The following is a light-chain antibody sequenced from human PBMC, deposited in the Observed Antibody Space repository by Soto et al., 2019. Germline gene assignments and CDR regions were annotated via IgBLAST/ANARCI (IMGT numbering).Light chain of an antibody. CDR1: QTMNSNY. J-gene: IGKJ2*01. V-gene: IGKV3-20*01. CDR3: QQSGGSLYT. CDR2: GAS. Sequence: EVVLTQSPGTLSLSPWERATLSCRASQTMNSNYLAWYQHKPGQAPRLLIFGASRRATGIPDRFIGSGSGTDFTLTISRLEPEDIAVYYCQQSGGSLYTFGQGTKVEIK.